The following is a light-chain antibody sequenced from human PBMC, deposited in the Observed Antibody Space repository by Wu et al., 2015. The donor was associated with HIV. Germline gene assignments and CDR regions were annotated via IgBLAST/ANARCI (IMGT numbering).Light chain of an antibody. V-gene: IGKV3-20*01. CDR1: ENIGSSS. CDR2: GAS. J-gene: IGKJ2*01. Sequence: EMVLTQSPGTLSLSPGETATLSCRVSENIGSSSLAWYQQKPGQAPKLLIYGASSRATGIPDRLSGSGSGADFTLTISWLEPEDSAVYYCQQYATSPHTFGQGTKLEIK. CDR3: QQYATSPHT.